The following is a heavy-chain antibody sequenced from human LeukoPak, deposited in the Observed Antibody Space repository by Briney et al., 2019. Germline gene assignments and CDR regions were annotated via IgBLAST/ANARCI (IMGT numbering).Heavy chain of an antibody. J-gene: IGHJ5*02. Sequence: ASVKVSCKASGGTFSSYTINWVRQATGQGLEWMGWMNPNSGNTGYAQKFQGRVTMTRNTSISTAYMELSSLRSEDTAVYYCALGRVWFDPWGQGTLVTVSS. CDR3: ALGRVWFDP. D-gene: IGHD6-13*01. CDR2: MNPNSGNT. CDR1: GGTFSSYT. V-gene: IGHV1-8*02.